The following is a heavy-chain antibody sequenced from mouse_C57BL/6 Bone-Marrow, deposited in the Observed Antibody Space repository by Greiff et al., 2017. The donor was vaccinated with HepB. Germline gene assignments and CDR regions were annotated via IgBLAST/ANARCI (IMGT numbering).Heavy chain of an antibody. CDR2: IYPRSGNT. D-gene: IGHD1-1*01. CDR3: ASKEYYGSSSGLWYFDV. CDR1: GYTFTSYG. Sequence: VQLQQSGAELARPGASVKLSCKASGYTFTSYGISWVKQRTGQGLEWIGEIYPRSGNTYYNEKFKGKATLTADKSSSTAYMELRSLTSEDSAVYFCASKEYYGSSSGLWYFDVWGTGTTVTASS. J-gene: IGHJ1*03. V-gene: IGHV1-81*01.